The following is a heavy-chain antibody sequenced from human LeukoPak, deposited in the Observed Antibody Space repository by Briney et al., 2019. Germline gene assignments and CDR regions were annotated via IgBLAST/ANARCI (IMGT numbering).Heavy chain of an antibody. CDR3: ARVDSSGYYQPGGADY. CDR2: ISSSSSYI. V-gene: IGHV3-21*01. J-gene: IGHJ4*02. Sequence: GGSLRLSCAASGFTFSSYSMNWVRQAPGKGLEWVSSISSSSSYIYYADSVKGRFTISRDNAKNSLYLQMNSLRAEDTAVYYCARVDSSGYYQPGGADYWGQGTLVTVSS. D-gene: IGHD3-22*01. CDR1: GFTFSSYS.